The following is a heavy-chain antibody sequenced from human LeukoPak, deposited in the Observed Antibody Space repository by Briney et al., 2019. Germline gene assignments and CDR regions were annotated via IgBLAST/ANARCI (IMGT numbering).Heavy chain of an antibody. CDR2: IKPDGSDT. CDR3: SGRSGFSSIY. V-gene: IGHV3-7*01. CDR1: GFTFSTHW. Sequence: GGSLRLSCAASGFTFSTHWMNWVRQAPGGGLEWSDNIKPDGSDTYYVDSVKGRFTISRDNAKNLVYLQINSLRTEDTAVYYCSGRSGFSSIYWGQGTLVKVSS. J-gene: IGHJ4*02. D-gene: IGHD6-19*01.